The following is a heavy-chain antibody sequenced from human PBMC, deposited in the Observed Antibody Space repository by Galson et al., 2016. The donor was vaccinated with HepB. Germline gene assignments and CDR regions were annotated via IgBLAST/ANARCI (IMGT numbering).Heavy chain of an antibody. J-gene: IGHJ5*02. V-gene: IGHV4-4*02. CDR2: IYHTGTS. CDR1: GASISDSNW. CDR3: ARAAIIPGARMVFDP. Sequence: SETLSLTCAVSGASISDSNWWTLVRHVPGKGLEWIWEIYHTGTSNNNPFLSSRFTLSVDKSRNQFSLNLTSVTAADTAVYYCARAAIIPGARMVFDPWGQGILVTVSS. D-gene: IGHD2-2*01.